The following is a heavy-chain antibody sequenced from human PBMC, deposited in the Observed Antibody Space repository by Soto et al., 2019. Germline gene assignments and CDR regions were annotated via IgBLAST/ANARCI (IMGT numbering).Heavy chain of an antibody. CDR1: GFTFDDYA. CDR3: VKDESINWYSGHFRH. Sequence: PGGSLRLSCAASGFTFDDYAMHWVRQVPGKGLEWVSGINWNSGSIGYGDSVKGRFAISRDNAKNSLHLQMNSLSAEDTAFYYCVKDESINWYSGHFRHWGPGTLVTVSS. D-gene: IGHD6-13*01. CDR2: INWNSGSI. J-gene: IGHJ1*01. V-gene: IGHV3-9*01.